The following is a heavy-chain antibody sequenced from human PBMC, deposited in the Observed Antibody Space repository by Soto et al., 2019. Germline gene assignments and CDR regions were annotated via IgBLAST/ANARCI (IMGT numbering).Heavy chain of an antibody. CDR2: ISPGSRYP. V-gene: IGHV3-11*06. CDR1: GFTFGDSY. D-gene: IGHD2-15*01. Sequence: GESLKISCAGSGFTFGDSYMSWIRQAPGKGLEWLSYISPGSRYPAYADSVKGRFTISRDNAKRSLYLQMMSLTAEDTAIYYCVRGGGGGLFDPWGQGTMVTVSS. J-gene: IGHJ5*02. CDR3: VRGGGGGLFDP.